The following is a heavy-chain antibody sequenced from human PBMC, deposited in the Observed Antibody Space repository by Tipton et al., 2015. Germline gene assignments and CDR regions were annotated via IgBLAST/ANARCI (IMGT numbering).Heavy chain of an antibody. CDR1: GFTLSIYA. Sequence: SLRLSCAASGFTLSIYAMSWVRQSPGKGLEWVANIKYDGSEIQYVDSVKGRFTISRDNAKNFVYLEMNSLRPEDTALYYCAREGYHGYYAEYLQEWGQGTVVIVSS. D-gene: IGHD3-22*01. CDR3: AREGYHGYYAEYLQE. CDR2: IKYDGSEI. J-gene: IGHJ1*01. V-gene: IGHV3-7*03.